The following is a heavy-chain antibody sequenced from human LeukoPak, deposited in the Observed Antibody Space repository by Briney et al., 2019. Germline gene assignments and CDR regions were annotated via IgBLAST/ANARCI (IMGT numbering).Heavy chain of an antibody. V-gene: IGHV4-59*08. J-gene: IGHJ5*02. CDR2: IYYSGST. D-gene: IGHD2-2*01. CDR1: GGSISSYY. Sequence: SETLSLTCTVSGGSISSYYWSWIRQPPGKGLEWIGYIYYSGSTNYNPSLKSRVTISVDTSKNQFSLKLSSVTAADTAVYYCARELGYCSSTSCCNWFDPWGQGTLVTVSS. CDR3: ARELGYCSSTSCCNWFDP.